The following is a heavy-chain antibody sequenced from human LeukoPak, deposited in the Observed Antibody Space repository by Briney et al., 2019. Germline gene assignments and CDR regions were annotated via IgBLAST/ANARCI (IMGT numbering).Heavy chain of an antibody. J-gene: IGHJ6*02. D-gene: IGHD3-3*01. CDR3: ARAGFTIFGVVINYYYGMDV. CDR2: INLNSGGT. CDR1: GYTFTGYY. V-gene: IGHV1-2*06. Sequence: ASVKVSCKASGYTFTGYYMHWVRQAPGQGLEWMGRINLNSGGTNYAQKFQGRVTMTRDTSISTAYMELSRLRSDDTAVYYCARAGFTIFGVVINYYYGMDVWGQGTTVTVSS.